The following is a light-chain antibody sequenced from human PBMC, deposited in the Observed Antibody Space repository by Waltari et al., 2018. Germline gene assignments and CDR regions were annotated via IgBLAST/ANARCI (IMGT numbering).Light chain of an antibody. V-gene: IGLV2-8*01. CDR2: VVS. Sequence: QSALTQPPSASGSPGQSVTISCTGTRSDVGAYNYISWYQQHPGKAPKLLIYVVSKRPSGVPARFAGSKSGNTAFLTVSGLQAEDEADYYCRSYAGSNPEVFGGGTKLTVL. J-gene: IGLJ2*01. CDR1: RSDVGAYNY. CDR3: RSYAGSNPEV.